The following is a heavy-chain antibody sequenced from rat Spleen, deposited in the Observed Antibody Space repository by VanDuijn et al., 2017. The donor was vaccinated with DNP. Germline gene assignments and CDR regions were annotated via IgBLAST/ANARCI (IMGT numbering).Heavy chain of an antibody. J-gene: IGHJ2*01. D-gene: IGHD1-12*02. CDR2: ILYDGSNT. Sequence: EVQLVESGGGLVQPGRSLKLSCVASGFTFSSYWMYWIRQAPGKGLEWVTTILYDGSNTYYREPVKGRFISARDNAGVTLYLQMDRLRSVDTATYYCARPGTNFGSFGYFDYWGQGVMVTVSS. CDR1: GFTFSSYW. V-gene: IGHV5-58*01. CDR3: ARPGTNFGSFGYFDY.